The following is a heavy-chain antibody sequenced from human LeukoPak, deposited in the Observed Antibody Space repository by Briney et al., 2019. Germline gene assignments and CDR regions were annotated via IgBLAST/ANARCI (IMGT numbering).Heavy chain of an antibody. CDR2: IWYDGSNK. V-gene: IGHV3-33*08. CDR3: ARDNPYYYYYGMDV. J-gene: IGHJ6*02. Sequence: PGGSLRLSCAASGFTFSSYGMHWVRQAPGKGLEWVAVIWYDGSNKYYADSVKGRFTISRDNSKNTLYLQMNSLRAEDTAVYYCARDNPYYYYYGMDVWGQGTTVTVSS. CDR1: GFTFSSYG.